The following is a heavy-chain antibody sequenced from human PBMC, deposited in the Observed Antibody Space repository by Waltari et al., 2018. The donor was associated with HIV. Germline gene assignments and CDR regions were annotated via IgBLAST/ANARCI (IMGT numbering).Heavy chain of an antibody. J-gene: IGHJ3*01. CDR1: GFTFSRSA. Sequence: EVQLVESGGGLVQPGESLKLSCAASGFTFSRSAIHWVRKAPGKGLDWIGRIRSKANGYTTAYGASVKGRFIISRDDSKNTAYLQMSSLKTEDTALFYCTRLSGNDAFDVWGQGTLVTVSS. D-gene: IGHD1-1*01. V-gene: IGHV3-73*02. CDR3: TRLSGNDAFDV. CDR2: IRSKANGYTT.